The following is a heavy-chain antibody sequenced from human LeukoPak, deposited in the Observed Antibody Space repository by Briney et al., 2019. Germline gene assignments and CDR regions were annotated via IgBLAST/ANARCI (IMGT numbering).Heavy chain of an antibody. J-gene: IGHJ4*02. D-gene: IGHD3-22*01. Sequence: GSLRLSCAASGFTFSSYSMNWVRQAPGEGLEWVSIIYSGGTTYYTDSVKGRFTISRDNSKNTLYLQMNSLRAEDTAVYYCARGGFYDSSGYYNAIDYWGQGTLVTVSS. V-gene: IGHV3-66*01. CDR1: GFTFSSYS. CDR2: IYSGGTT. CDR3: ARGGFYDSSGYYNAIDY.